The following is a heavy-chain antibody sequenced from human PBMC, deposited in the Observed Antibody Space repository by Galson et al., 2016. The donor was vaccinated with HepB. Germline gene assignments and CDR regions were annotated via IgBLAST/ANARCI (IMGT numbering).Heavy chain of an antibody. D-gene: IGHD6-13*01. J-gene: IGHJ4*02. CDR3: AREFSSSWYMRKYFDY. CDR2: IKQDGSEK. V-gene: IGHV3-7*01. Sequence: SLRLSCAASGFTFSSYWMNWVRQAPGKGLEWVANIKQDGSEKYYVDSVKGRFTISRDNAKNSLYLQMNSPRAEDTAVYYCAREFSSSWYMRKYFDYWGQGTLVTVSS. CDR1: GFTFSSYW.